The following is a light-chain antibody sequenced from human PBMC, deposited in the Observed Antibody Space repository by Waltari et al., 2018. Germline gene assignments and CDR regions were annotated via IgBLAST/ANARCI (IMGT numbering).Light chain of an antibody. CDR3: QAWDSNTGEV. V-gene: IGLV3-1*01. CDR2: QDN. CDR1: KLGDKY. Sequence: SYVLTQTPSVSVSPGQTASITCSGDKLGDKYAFWYQQKSGQSPVLVIFQDNKRPSGIPERFSGSNSGNTATLTISGTQAMDEADYYCQAWDSNTGEVFGGGTKLTVL. J-gene: IGLJ2*01.